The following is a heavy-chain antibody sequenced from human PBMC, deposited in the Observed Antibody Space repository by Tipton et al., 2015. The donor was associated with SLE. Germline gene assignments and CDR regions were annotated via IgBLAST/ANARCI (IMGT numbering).Heavy chain of an antibody. D-gene: IGHD6-6*01. V-gene: IGHV3-48*03. CDR2: ITIGGSTL. CDR1: GFTFSSYA. CDR3: ARAARGSSSSAFDI. Sequence: SLRLSCAASGFTFSSYAMNWARQAPGKGLEWVSYITIGGSTLYYADSVRGRFTISRDNAKNSLYLQMNSLRAEDTAVYYCARAARGSSSSAFDIWGQGTMVTVSS. J-gene: IGHJ3*02.